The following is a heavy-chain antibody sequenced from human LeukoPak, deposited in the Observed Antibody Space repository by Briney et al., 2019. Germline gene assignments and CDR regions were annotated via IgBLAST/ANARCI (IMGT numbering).Heavy chain of an antibody. CDR1: GGSISSSSYY. D-gene: IGHD3-22*01. CDR2: IYYSGST. CDR3: ARDCYYDSSGYYYFDY. Sequence: PSETLSLTCTVSGGSISSSSYYWGWIRQPPGKGLEWIGSIYYSGSTYYNPSLKSRVTISVDTSKNQFSLKLSSVTAADTAVYYCARDCYYDSSGYYYFDYWGQGTLVTVSS. V-gene: IGHV4-39*07. J-gene: IGHJ4*02.